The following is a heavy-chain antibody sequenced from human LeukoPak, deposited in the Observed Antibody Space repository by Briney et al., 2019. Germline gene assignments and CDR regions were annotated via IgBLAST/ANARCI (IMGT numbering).Heavy chain of an antibody. CDR1: GYTFTSYG. D-gene: IGHD5-18*01. Sequence: ASVKVSRKASGYTFTSYGISWVRQAPGQGLEWMGWISAYNGNTNYAQKLQGRVTMTTDTSTSTAYMELRSLRSDDTAVYYCARESVTAEADVLDYWGQGTLVTVSS. CDR2: ISAYNGNT. CDR3: ARESVTAEADVLDY. J-gene: IGHJ4*02. V-gene: IGHV1-18*01.